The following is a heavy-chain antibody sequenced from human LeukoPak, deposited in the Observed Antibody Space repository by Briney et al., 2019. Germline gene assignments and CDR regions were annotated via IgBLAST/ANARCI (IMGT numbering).Heavy chain of an antibody. CDR2: IYYSGST. Sequence: SETLSLTYTVSGGSISSYYWSWIRQPPGKGLEWIGYIYYSGSTNYNPSLKSRVTISVDTSKNQFSLKLSSVTAADTAVYYCARVKDDSSGYPHDAFDIWGQGTMVTVSS. V-gene: IGHV4-59*01. D-gene: IGHD3-22*01. CDR1: GGSISSYY. CDR3: ARVKDDSSGYPHDAFDI. J-gene: IGHJ3*02.